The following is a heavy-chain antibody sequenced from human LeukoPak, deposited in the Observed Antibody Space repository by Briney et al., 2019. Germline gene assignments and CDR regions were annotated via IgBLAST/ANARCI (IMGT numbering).Heavy chain of an antibody. CDR3: AKDRSRDGYDAFDL. CDR1: GFTFSTYG. D-gene: IGHD5-24*01. CDR2: VRFDGSNK. V-gene: IGHV3-30*02. J-gene: IGHJ3*01. Sequence: GGSLRLSCVASGFTFSTYGIHWVRQATGKGLEWVAFVRFDGSNKYYADSVKGRFTISRDNSKNTLYVQMNSLRAEDTAVYYYAKDRSRDGYDAFDLWGQGTMVSVSS.